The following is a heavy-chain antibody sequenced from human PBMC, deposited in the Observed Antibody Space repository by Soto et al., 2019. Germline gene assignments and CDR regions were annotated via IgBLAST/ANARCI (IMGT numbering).Heavy chain of an antibody. D-gene: IGHD6-13*01. CDR3: AKEGPEGREVAAAGQDY. CDR1: GFTFSSYA. CDR2: ISGSGGST. V-gene: IGHV3-23*01. J-gene: IGHJ4*02. Sequence: GGSLRLSCAASGFTFSSYAMSWVRQAPGKGLEWVSAISGSGGSTYYADSVKGRFTISRDNSKNTLYLQMNSLRAEDTAVYYCAKEGPEGREVAAAGQDYWGQGTLVTVSS.